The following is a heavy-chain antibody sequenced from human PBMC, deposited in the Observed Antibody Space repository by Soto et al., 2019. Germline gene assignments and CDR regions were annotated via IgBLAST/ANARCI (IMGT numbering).Heavy chain of an antibody. Sequence: QLQLQESGSGLVKPSQTLSLTCAVSGGSISSGGYSWSWIRQPPGKGLEWIGYIYHSGSTYYNPSLNSGVTISVDRSKNQFSLKLSSVTAADTAVYYCASGGRDWYFDYWGQGTLVTVSS. CDR3: ASGGRDWYFDY. J-gene: IGHJ4*02. V-gene: IGHV4-30-2*01. D-gene: IGHD2-21*01. CDR2: IYHSGST. CDR1: GGSISSGGYS.